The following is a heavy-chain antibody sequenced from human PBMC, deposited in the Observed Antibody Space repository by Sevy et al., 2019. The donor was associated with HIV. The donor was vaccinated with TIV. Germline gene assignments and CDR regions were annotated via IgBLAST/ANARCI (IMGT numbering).Heavy chain of an antibody. CDR2: IWSDGRTT. V-gene: IGHV3-33*01. CDR1: GFTFSTNG. J-gene: IGHJ6*02. CDR3: ARDGQRGYDMDV. Sequence: GGSLRLSCAASGFTFSTNGMHWVRQAPGKGLDWVASIWSDGRTTYYADSGRGRFTLSSDNSKKTLYLQMNSLRAADTAVYYCARDGQRGYDMDVWGQGTTVTVSS.